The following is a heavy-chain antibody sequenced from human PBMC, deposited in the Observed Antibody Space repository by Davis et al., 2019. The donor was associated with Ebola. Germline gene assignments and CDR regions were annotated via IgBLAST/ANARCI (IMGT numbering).Heavy chain of an antibody. CDR2: IYTGDSDT. Sequence: GGSLRLSCTDSGNRFSSHWIGWVRQMPGKGLEWMGIIYTGDSDTRYSPSFRGQVTIPADNSIKTAFRQWSSLKASDTAIYYCATLRRTITGMEYGFDIWGQGTMVTVSS. CDR3: ATLRRTITGMEYGFDI. J-gene: IGHJ3*02. D-gene: IGHD1-20*01. V-gene: IGHV5-51*01. CDR1: GNRFSSHW.